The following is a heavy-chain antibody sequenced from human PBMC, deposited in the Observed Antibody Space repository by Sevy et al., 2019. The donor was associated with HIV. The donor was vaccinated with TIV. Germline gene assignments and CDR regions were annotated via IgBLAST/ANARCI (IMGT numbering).Heavy chain of an antibody. D-gene: IGHD2-8*01. CDR3: AREGCTKPHDY. J-gene: IGHJ4*02. Sequence: GGSLRLSCAASGFTFSKYSMSWVRQPPGKGLAWVSTLSFGCGEINYADSVKGRFTISRDNSKSSVSLQMNNLRPEDTAVYSCAREGCTKPHDYWGQGTLVTVSS. V-gene: IGHV3-23*01. CDR2: LSFGCGEI. CDR1: GFTFSKYS.